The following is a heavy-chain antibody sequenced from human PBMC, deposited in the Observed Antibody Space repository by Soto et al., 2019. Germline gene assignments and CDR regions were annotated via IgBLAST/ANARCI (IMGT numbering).Heavy chain of an antibody. D-gene: IGHD1-1*01. CDR1: GGSISSGGYY. CDR3: ARDRIGGTANWFDP. CDR2: IYYSGST. V-gene: IGHV4-31*03. Sequence: PSGTLSLTCTVSGGSISSGGYYWSWIRQHPGKGLEWIGYIYYSGSTYYNPSLKSRVTISVDTSKNQFSLKLSSVTAADTAVYYCARDRIGGTANWFDPWGQGTLVTVSS. J-gene: IGHJ5*02.